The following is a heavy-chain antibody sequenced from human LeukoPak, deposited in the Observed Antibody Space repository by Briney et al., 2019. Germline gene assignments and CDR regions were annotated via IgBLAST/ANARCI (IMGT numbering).Heavy chain of an antibody. CDR1: GFTFSSYG. J-gene: IGHJ4*02. Sequence: QSGGSLRLSCAASGFTFSSYGMHWVRQAPGKGLEWVALISSDGGNKFYADSVKGRFTISRDNSKNTLSLQMNSLRAEDTAVYYCAIGYCSNGLCFMGEYWGRGTLVTVSS. D-gene: IGHD2-8*01. CDR3: AIGYCSNGLCFMGEY. CDR2: ISSDGGNK. V-gene: IGHV3-30*03.